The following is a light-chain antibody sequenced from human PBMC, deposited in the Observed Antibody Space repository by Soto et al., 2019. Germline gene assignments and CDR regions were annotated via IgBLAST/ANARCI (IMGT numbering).Light chain of an antibody. CDR3: QQYNSYSIT. V-gene: IGKV1-5*01. CDR1: QGISSW. CDR2: DAS. J-gene: IGKJ5*01. Sequence: DIQRTQSPSSLSASVGDRVTITCRASQGISSWLAWYQQKPGKAPKLLIYDASSLESGVPSRFSGSGSGTEFTLTISSLQPDDFATYYCQQYNSYSITFGQGTRLEIK.